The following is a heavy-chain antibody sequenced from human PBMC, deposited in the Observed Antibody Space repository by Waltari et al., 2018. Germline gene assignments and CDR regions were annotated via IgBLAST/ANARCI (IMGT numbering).Heavy chain of an antibody. V-gene: IGHV1-2*02. J-gene: IGHJ6*03. CDR3: ARGDFRLSYYYMDV. D-gene: IGHD3-3*01. CDR2: ISPNSGDT. Sequence: QVQLVQSGAEVKKPGASVKVSCKASGYTFTGYYIHWVRQAPGQGLEWMGWISPNSGDTNYAQKFQGRVTMTRDTSTTTAYMELSRLTSDDTAVFYCARGDFRLSYYYMDVWGKGTMVTVSS. CDR1: GYTFTGYY.